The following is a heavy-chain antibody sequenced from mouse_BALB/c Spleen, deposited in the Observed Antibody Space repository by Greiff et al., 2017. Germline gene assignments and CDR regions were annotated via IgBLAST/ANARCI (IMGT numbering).Heavy chain of an antibody. Sequence: EVQLQQSGAELVKPGASVKLSCTASGFYITDTYMHWVNQRPEQGLEWIGRIDPANGNTKYDPKFQGKATITADTSSNTAYLQLSSLTSEDTAVYYCARLKIYDYDGVYAMDDWGQGTSVTVSS. CDR1: GFYITDTY. V-gene: IGHV14-3*02. CDR2: IDPANGNT. J-gene: IGHJ4*01. CDR3: ARLKIYDYDGVYAMDD. D-gene: IGHD2-4*01.